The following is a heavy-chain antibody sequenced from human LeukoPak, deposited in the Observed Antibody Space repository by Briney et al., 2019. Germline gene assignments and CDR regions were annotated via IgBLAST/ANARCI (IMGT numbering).Heavy chain of an antibody. J-gene: IGHJ3*02. V-gene: IGHV4-59*01. D-gene: IGHD3-9*01. CDR1: GGSISSYY. Sequence: SETLSLTCTVSGGSISSYYWSWIRQPPGKGLEWIGYIYYSGSTNYNPSLKSRVTISVGTSKNQFSLKLSSVTAADTAVYYCAKDLKDDAFDIWGQGTMVTVSS. CDR2: IYYSGST. CDR3: AKDLKDDAFDI.